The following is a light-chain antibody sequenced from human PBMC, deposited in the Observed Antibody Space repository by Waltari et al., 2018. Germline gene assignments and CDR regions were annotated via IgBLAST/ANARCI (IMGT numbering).Light chain of an antibody. Sequence: DIVMTQSPDSLAVSLGERANINCNSSQSVLYSSNNKNYLAWYQQKPGQPPKLLIYWASTRESGVPDRFSGSGSGTDFTLTISSLQAEDVAVYYCQQYYTTPFTFGPGTKVDIK. J-gene: IGKJ3*01. V-gene: IGKV4-1*01. CDR1: QSVLYSSNNKNY. CDR3: QQYYTTPFT. CDR2: WAS.